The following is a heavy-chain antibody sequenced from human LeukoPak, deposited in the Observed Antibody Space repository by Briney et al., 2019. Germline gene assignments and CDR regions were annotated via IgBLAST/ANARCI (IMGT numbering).Heavy chain of an antibody. J-gene: IGHJ4*02. CDR1: GGSISSSSYY. Sequence: SEALSLTCTVSGGSISSSSYYWGWIRQPPGKGLEWIGSIYYSGSTYYNPSLKSRVTISVDTSKNQFSLKLSSVTAADTAVYYCARGWNDGGKGFDYWGQGTLVTVSS. D-gene: IGHD1-1*01. CDR3: ARGWNDGGKGFDY. V-gene: IGHV4-39*01. CDR2: IYYSGST.